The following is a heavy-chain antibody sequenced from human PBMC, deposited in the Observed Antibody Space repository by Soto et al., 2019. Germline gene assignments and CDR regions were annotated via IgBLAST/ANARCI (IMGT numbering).Heavy chain of an antibody. CDR1: GYTLTELS. Sequence: QVQLVQSGAEVKKPGASVKVSCKVSGYTLTELSMHWVRQAPGKGLVWMGGFDPEDGETIYAQKFQGRVTMTEDTSTDTAYMELSSLRSEDTAVYYCATAHRVTTTGSLGAYYFDYWGQGTLVTVSS. J-gene: IGHJ4*02. V-gene: IGHV1-24*01. D-gene: IGHD4-4*01. CDR2: FDPEDGET. CDR3: ATAHRVTTTGSLGAYYFDY.